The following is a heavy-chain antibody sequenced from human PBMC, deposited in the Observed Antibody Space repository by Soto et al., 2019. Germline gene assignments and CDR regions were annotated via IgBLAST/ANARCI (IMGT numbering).Heavy chain of an antibody. Sequence: QLQLQESGPGLVKPSQTLSLTCAVSGGSISSGGYSWNWIRQSPAQGLGWIGCIYHGGSTYYNPSLQSRVTLSVDRSKNHFSLNVTSVTASDAAVYFCARESRDGYRYFDSWGQGILVTVSS. CDR3: ARESRDGYRYFDS. D-gene: IGHD5-12*01. CDR1: GGSISSGGYS. J-gene: IGHJ4*02. CDR2: IYHGGST. V-gene: IGHV4-30-2*06.